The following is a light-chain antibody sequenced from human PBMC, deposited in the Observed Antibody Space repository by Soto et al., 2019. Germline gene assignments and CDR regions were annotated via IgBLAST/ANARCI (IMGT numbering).Light chain of an antibody. CDR3: QVWDSSSDTTL. CDR2: YDS. Sequence: SYELTQPPSVSVAPGKTARITCGGNNIGSKSVHWYQQKPGQAPVLVIYYDSDRPSGIPERFSGSNSGNTATLTISRVEAGDEADYYCQVWDSSSDTTLFGGGTKLTVL. J-gene: IGLJ2*01. CDR1: NIGSKS. V-gene: IGLV3-21*04.